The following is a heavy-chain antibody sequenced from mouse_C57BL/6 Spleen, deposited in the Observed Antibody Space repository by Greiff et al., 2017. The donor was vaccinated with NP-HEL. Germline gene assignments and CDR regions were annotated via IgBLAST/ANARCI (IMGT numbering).Heavy chain of an antibody. Sequence: EVQLQESGPELVKPGASVKIPCKASGYTFTDYNMDWVKQSHGKSLEWIGDINPNNGGTIYNQKFKGKATLTVDKSSSTAYMELRSLTSEDTAVYYCARYYGKGDPMDYWGQGTSVTVSS. J-gene: IGHJ4*01. V-gene: IGHV1-18*01. CDR3: ARYYGKGDPMDY. CDR2: INPNNGGT. D-gene: IGHD1-1*01. CDR1: GYTFTDYN.